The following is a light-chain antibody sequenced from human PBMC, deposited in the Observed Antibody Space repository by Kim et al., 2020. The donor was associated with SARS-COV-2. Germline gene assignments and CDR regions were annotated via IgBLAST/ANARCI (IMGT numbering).Light chain of an antibody. Sequence: SVGDRVTITCRASQSISSYLNWYQQKPGKAPKLLIYAASSLQSGVPSRFSGSGSGTDFTLTISSLQPEDFATYYCQQSYSTPRLTFGGGNKVDIK. CDR3: QQSYSTPRLT. J-gene: IGKJ4*01. V-gene: IGKV1-39*01. CDR2: AAS. CDR1: QSISSY.